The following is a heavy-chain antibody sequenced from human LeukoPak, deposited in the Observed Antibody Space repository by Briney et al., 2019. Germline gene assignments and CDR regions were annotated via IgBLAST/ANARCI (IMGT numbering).Heavy chain of an antibody. V-gene: IGHV1-46*01. CDR2: INPSGGST. CDR3: ARDATERGYSYVHYYMDV. D-gene: IGHD5-18*01. J-gene: IGHJ6*03. CDR1: GYTFTSYY. Sequence: ASVKVSCKASGYTFTSYYMHWVRQAPGQGLEWMGIINPSGGSTSYAQKFQGRVTMTRDTSTSTVYMELSSLRSEDTAVYYCARDATERGYSYVHYYMDVWGKGTTVTISS.